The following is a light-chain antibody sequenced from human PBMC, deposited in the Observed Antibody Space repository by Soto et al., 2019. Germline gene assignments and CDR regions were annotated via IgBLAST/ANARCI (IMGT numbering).Light chain of an antibody. CDR1: SSDVGGYNY. J-gene: IGLJ3*02. CDR2: QVT. Sequence: QSVLTQPASVSGSPGQSITISCTGTSSDVGGYNYVSWYQQHPGKAPKLIIYQVTNRPSGVSNRFSGSKSGNTASLTISGLQPEDEADYYCSSYTSTHIGVFGGGTKLTVL. V-gene: IGLV2-14*01. CDR3: SSYTSTHIGV.